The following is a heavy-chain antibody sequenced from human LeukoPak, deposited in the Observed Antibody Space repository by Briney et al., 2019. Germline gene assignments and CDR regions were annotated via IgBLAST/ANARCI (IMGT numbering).Heavy chain of an antibody. V-gene: IGHV3-7*01. CDR2: IKEDGTEK. D-gene: IGHD1-1*01. CDR1: GFTFSDFW. J-gene: IGHJ4*02. Sequence: GGSLRLSCAGSGFTFSDFWMAWVRQTPGKGLEWVANIKEDGTEKNLVDSVKGRFTISRDNTKNLLFLEMNNLRGDDTAIYYCVRESRPGGAMGLYHNLDYWGQGTLVAVSS. CDR3: VRESRPGGAMGLYHNLDY.